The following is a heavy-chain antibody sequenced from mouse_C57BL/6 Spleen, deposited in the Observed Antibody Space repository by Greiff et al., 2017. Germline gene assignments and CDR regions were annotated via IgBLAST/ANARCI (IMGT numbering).Heavy chain of an antibody. CDR1: GYSFTGYY. D-gene: IGHD2-1*01. V-gene: IGHV1-42*01. Sequence: EVQLQQSGPELVKPGASVKISCKASGYSFTGYYMNWVKQSPEKSLEWIGEINPSTGGTTYNQKFKAKATLTVDKSSSTAYMQLKSLTSEDSAVYDCARAELPLYYLDYWGQGTTLTVSS. CDR3: ARAELPLYYLDY. J-gene: IGHJ2*01. CDR2: INPSTGGT.